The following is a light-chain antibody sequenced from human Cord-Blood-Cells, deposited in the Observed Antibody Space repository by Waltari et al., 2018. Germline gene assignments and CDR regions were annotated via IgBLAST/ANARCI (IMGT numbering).Light chain of an antibody. J-gene: IGKJ5*01. Sequence: DIQMTQSPSSLSASVGDRVTITCRASQSISSYLNWYQQKPGKAPKLLIYAASSLQSGVPSRFSGSGSGTDFTLTISSLQPEDFATYYWQQSYSTPVTCGQGTRLGIK. V-gene: IGKV1-39*01. CDR2: AAS. CDR3: QQSYSTPVT. CDR1: QSISSY.